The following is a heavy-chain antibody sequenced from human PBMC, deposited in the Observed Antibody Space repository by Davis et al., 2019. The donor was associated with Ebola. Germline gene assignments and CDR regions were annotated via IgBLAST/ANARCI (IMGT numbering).Heavy chain of an antibody. V-gene: IGHV3-23*01. J-gene: IGHJ4*02. CDR2: LLKTGDTP. CDR3: AKVAWIQGFMPLDY. Sequence: PGGSLRLSCAASGFTFSSFAMSWVRQAPGKGLEWISGLLKTGDTPSYADSVKGRFAISRDNSKNTLYLQMNSLRAEDTAIYYCAKVAWIQGFMPLDYWGQGTLVTVST. D-gene: IGHD3-16*01. CDR1: GFTFSSFA.